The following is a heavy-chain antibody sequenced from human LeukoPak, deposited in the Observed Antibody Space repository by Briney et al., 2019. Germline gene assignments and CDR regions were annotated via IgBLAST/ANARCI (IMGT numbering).Heavy chain of an antibody. CDR1: GGTFSSYA. D-gene: IGHD5-18*01. J-gene: IGHJ4*02. V-gene: IGHV1-69*04. CDR3: APNPIGAMVGGG. CDR2: IIPILGIA. Sequence: ASVKVSCKASGGTFSSYAISWVRQAPGQGLEWMGRIIPILGIANYTQKFQGRVTITADKSTSTAYMELSSLRSEDTAVYYCAPNPIGAMVGGGWGQGTLVTVSS.